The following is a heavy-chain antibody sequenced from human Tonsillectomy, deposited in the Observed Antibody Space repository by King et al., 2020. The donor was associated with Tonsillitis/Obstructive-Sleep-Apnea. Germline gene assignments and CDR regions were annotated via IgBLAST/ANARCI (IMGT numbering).Heavy chain of an antibody. D-gene: IGHD1-26*01. CDR2: IYPGDSDT. CDR3: ARQSGSYYDYYYYMDV. Sequence: QLVQSGAEVKKPGESLKISCQGSVYSFTSYWIGWVRQMPGKGLEWMGIIYPGDSDTKYSPSFQGQVTISADKSISTAYLQWSSLKAPDTAMYYGARQSGSYYDYYYYMDVWGKGTTVTVSS. V-gene: IGHV5-51*01. J-gene: IGHJ6*03. CDR1: VYSFTSYW.